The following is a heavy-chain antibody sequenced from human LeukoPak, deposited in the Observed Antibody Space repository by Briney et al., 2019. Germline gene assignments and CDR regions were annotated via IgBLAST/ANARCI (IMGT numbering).Heavy chain of an antibody. J-gene: IGHJ6*03. V-gene: IGHV1-2*02. D-gene: IGHD1-1*01. CDR3: ARDRNWTERDYYYYYMDV. CDR2: IIPNSGGT. Sequence: GASVKVSCRSSGYTFTGYYLHWVRQAPGQGLEWMGWIIPNSGGTNYAQKFQGRVTMTRDTSISTAYMELSRLRSDDTAVYYCARDRNWTERDYYYYYMDVWGKGTTVTVSS. CDR1: GYTFTGYY.